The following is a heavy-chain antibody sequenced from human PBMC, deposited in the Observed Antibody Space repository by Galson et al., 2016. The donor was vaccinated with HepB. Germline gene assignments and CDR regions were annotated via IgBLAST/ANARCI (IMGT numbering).Heavy chain of an antibody. J-gene: IGHJ4*02. Sequence: SLRLSCAASGFTFSDYYMSWLRQVPGKGLEWISYIGTGVSTMKYADSVKGRFTISRDNAKNSVYLQMSSLRAEDTAVYYCARAKYRSSSWPWDYWGQGTLVTVSS. D-gene: IGHD6-6*01. CDR1: GFTFSDYY. V-gene: IGHV3-11*01. CDR3: ARAKYRSSSWPWDY. CDR2: IGTGVSTM.